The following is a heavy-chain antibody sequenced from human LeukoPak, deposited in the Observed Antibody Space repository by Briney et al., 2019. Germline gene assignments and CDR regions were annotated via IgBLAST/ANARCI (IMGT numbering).Heavy chain of an antibody. CDR2: IYYSGST. V-gene: IGHV4-39*07. CDR1: GGSISSSSYY. CDR3: ARDKRWPSSNPFGY. D-gene: IGHD5-24*01. Sequence: PSETLSLTCTVSGGSISSSSYYWGWIRQPPGKGLEWIGSIYYSGSTYYNPSLKSRVTISVDTSKNQFSLKLSSVTAADTAVYYCARDKRWPSSNPFGYWGQGTLVTVSS. J-gene: IGHJ4*02.